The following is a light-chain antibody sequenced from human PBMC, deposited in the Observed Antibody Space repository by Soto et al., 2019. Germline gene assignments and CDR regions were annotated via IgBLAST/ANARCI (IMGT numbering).Light chain of an antibody. J-gene: IGLJ2*01. Sequence: QSVLTQPPSASGSPGQSVTISCTGTSSDVGGYNYVSWYQHHPGKAPKLMIYEVSKRPSGVPDRFSGSESGNTASLTVSGLQAEDEADFYCSSYAGSNNYMVFGGGTKVTVL. CDR3: SSYAGSNNYMV. V-gene: IGLV2-8*01. CDR1: SSDVGGYNY. CDR2: EVS.